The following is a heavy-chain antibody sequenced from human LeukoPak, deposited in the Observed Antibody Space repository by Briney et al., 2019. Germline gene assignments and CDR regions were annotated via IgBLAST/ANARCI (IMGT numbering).Heavy chain of an antibody. CDR1: GFTFSDYY. V-gene: IGHV3-11*01. CDR2: ISSSGSTI. D-gene: IGHD3-22*01. Sequence: GGSLRLSCAASGFTFSDYYMSWIRQAPGKELEWVSYISSSGSTIYYADSVKGRFTISRDNAKNSLYLQMNSLRAEDTAVYYCARDSSVVVNTFDYWGQGTLVTVCS. CDR3: ARDSSVVVNTFDY. J-gene: IGHJ4*02.